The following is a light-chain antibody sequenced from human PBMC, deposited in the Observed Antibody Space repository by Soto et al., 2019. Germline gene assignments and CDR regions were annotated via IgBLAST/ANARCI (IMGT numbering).Light chain of an antibody. CDR1: SSDVGGYNH. CDR3: ASYTRITTYV. CDR2: EVS. V-gene: IGLV2-14*01. Sequence: QSVLTQPASVSESPGQSITISCARTSSDVGGYNHVSWYQQHADKAPKLLIHEVSNRPSGVSNRFSGSKSGNTASLTISGLKAEDEADYYCASYTRITTYVFGTATKATXL. J-gene: IGLJ1*01.